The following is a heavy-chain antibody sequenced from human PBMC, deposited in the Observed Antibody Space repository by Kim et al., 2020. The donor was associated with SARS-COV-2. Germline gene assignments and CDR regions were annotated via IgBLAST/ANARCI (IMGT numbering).Heavy chain of an antibody. Sequence: GGSLRLSCAASGFTFDDYAMHWVRQAPGKGLEWVSGISWNSGSIGYADSVKGRFTISRDNAKNSLYLQMNSLRAEDTALYYCAKGNYYDILTGYDDAFDIWGQGTMVTVSS. V-gene: IGHV3-9*01. CDR2: ISWNSGSI. CDR1: GFTFDDYA. CDR3: AKGNYYDILTGYDDAFDI. D-gene: IGHD3-9*01. J-gene: IGHJ3*02.